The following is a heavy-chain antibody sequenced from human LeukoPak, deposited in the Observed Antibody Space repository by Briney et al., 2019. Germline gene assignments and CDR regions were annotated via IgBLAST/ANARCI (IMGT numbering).Heavy chain of an antibody. D-gene: IGHD6-13*01. J-gene: IGHJ6*02. CDR1: GFTFSSSA. CDR3: ARVLGSSWYYYGMDV. V-gene: IGHV3-23*01. CDR2: ISASGGST. Sequence: PGGSLRLSCAASGFTFSSSAMSWVRQVPGKGLEWVSGISASGGSTYYADSVKGRFTISRDNSKNTLYLQMNSLRAEDTAVYYCARVLGSSWYYYGMDVWGQGTTVTVSS.